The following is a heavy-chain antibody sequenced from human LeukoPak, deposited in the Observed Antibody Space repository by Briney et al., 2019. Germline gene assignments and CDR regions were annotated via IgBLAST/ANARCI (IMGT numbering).Heavy chain of an antibody. CDR2: IYYSGST. Sequence: SETLSLTCIVSGGSISSYYWSWIRQPPGKGLEWIGYIYYSGSTNYNPSLKSRVTISVDTSKNQFSLNLSSVTAADKAVYYCARHRGYSSSWYLDYWGQGTLATVSS. CDR1: GGSISSYY. D-gene: IGHD6-13*01. CDR3: ARHRGYSSSWYLDY. V-gene: IGHV4-59*08. J-gene: IGHJ4*02.